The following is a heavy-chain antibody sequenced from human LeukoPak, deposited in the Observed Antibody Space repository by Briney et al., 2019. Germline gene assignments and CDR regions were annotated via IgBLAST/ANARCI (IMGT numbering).Heavy chain of an antibody. J-gene: IGHJ2*01. CDR1: EFTFDDYG. CDR3: ARGLPVAVLYWYFDL. CDR2: INWNGGGT. V-gene: IGHV3-20*04. Sequence: GGSLRLSCAASEFTFDDYGMSWVRQAPGKGLEWVSGINWNGGGTGYADSVKGRFTISRDNGKNSLYLQMNSLRAEDTALYYCARGLPVAVLYWYFDLWGRGTLVTVSS. D-gene: IGHD6-19*01.